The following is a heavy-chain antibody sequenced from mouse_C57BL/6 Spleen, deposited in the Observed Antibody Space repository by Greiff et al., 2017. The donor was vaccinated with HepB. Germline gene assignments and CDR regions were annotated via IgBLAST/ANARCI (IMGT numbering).Heavy chain of an antibody. CDR3: AINWDDYFDY. D-gene: IGHD4-1*02. J-gene: IGHJ2*01. V-gene: IGHV1-69*01. CDR2: IDPSDSYT. Sequence: QVQLQQSGAELVMPGASVKLSCKASGYTFTSYWMHWVKQRPGQGLEWIGEIDPSDSYTNYNQKFKGKSTLTVDKSSSTAYMQLSSLTSEDSAVYYCAINWDDYFDYWGQGTTLTVSS. CDR1: GYTFTSYW.